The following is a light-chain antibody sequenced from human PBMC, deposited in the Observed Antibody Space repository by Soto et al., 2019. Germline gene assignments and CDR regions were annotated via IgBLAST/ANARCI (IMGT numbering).Light chain of an antibody. CDR1: SSDVGSYNL. V-gene: IGLV2-23*01. CDR3: CSYAGSSTFYV. J-gene: IGLJ1*01. CDR2: EGS. Sequence: QSALTQPASVSGSPGQSITISCTGTSSDVGSYNLVSWYQQHPGKAPKLMIYEGSKRPSGVSNGFSGSKSGNTASLTISGLQAEDEADYYCCSYAGSSTFYVFGTGTKVTVL.